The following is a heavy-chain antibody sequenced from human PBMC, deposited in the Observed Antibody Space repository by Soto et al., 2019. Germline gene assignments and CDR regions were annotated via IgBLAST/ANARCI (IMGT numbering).Heavy chain of an antibody. CDR3: ATDYYDSSGYAVTLFF. Sequence: ASVKVSCKASGGTFSSYAISWVRQAPGQGLEWMGGIIPIFGTANYAQKFQGRVTITADESTSTAYMELSSLRSEDTAVYYCATDYYDSSGYAVTLFFWGQGTLVTASS. CDR2: IIPIFGTA. V-gene: IGHV1-69*13. J-gene: IGHJ1*01. D-gene: IGHD3-22*01. CDR1: GGTFSSYA.